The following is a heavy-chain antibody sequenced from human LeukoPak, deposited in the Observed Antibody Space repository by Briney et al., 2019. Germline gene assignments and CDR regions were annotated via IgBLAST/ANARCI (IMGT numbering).Heavy chain of an antibody. CDR2: IIPIFGTT. V-gene: IGHV1-69*13. Sequence: ASVKVSCKASGGTFSSNGISWLRQAPGQDLEWMGGIIPIFGTTDYAQKFQGRVTITADESRSIAYMELSSLTLDDTAVYYCARDLLPMTVFGVVNDWGQGTLVTVSS. D-gene: IGHD3-3*01. CDR3: ARDLLPMTVFGVVND. J-gene: IGHJ4*02. CDR1: GGTFSSNG.